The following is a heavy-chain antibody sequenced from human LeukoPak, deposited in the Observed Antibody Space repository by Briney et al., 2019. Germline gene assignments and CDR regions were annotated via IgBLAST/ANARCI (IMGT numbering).Heavy chain of an antibody. J-gene: IGHJ4*02. V-gene: IGHV4-34*01. D-gene: IGHD2-2*01. CDR2: INHSGST. CDR3: ARSAGWMVPAAKYYFDY. Sequence: SETLSLTCAVHGGSFSGYYWSWIRQPPGKGLEWIGEINHSGSTNYNPSLKSRVTISVDTSKNQFSLKLSSVTAADTAVYYCARSAGWMVPAAKYYFDYWGQGTLVTVSS. CDR1: GGSFSGYY.